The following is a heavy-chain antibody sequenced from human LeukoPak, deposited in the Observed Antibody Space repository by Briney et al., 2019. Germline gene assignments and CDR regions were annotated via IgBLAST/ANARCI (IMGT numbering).Heavy chain of an antibody. D-gene: IGHD2-21*02. CDR2: ISAYNGNT. V-gene: IGHV1-18*04. CDR1: GYTFTGYY. J-gene: IGHJ3*02. CDR3: ATERCGGDCSFDAFDI. Sequence: ASVKVSCKASGYTFTGYYMHWVRQAPGQGLEWMGWISAYNGNTNYAQKLQGRVTMTTDTSTSTAYMELRSLRSDDTAVYYCATERCGGDCSFDAFDIWGQGTMVTVSS.